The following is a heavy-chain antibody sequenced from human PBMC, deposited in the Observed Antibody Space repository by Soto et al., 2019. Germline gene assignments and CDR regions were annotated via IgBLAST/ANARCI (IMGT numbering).Heavy chain of an antibody. J-gene: IGHJ5*02. V-gene: IGHV4-34*01. Sequence: SETLSLTCAVYGGSFSGYYWSWIRQPPGKGLEWIGEINHSGSTNYNPSLKSRVTISVDTSKNQFSLKLSSVTAADTAVYYCAREWDNVGYYYDSSGYYYGNWFDPWGPGTLVTVSS. D-gene: IGHD3-22*01. CDR1: GGSFSGYY. CDR2: INHSGST. CDR3: AREWDNVGYYYDSSGYYYGNWFDP.